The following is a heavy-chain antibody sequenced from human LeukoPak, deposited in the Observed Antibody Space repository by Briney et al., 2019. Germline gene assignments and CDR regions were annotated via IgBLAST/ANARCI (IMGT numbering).Heavy chain of an antibody. Sequence: PGGSLRLSCAASGFTFSSYAMSWIRQAPGKGLELVSFISPSGDRTSNADSVEGRFTISRDNTRNTLYLQMNSLRDEDTGVYYCAIMHGYYDGSGFWVQWGQGTLVTVSS. D-gene: IGHD3-22*01. CDR2: ISPSGDRT. CDR3: AIMHGYYDGSGFWVQ. CDR1: GFTFSSYA. J-gene: IGHJ4*02. V-gene: IGHV3-23*01.